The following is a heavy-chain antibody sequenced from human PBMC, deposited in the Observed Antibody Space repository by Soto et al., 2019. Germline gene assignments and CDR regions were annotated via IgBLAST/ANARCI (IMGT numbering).Heavy chain of an antibody. CDR1: GFTFSSYD. V-gene: IGHV3-13*01. Sequence: PGGSLRLSCAASGFTFSSYDMHWVRQATGKGLEWVSAIGTAGDTYYPGSVKGRFTISRENAKNSLYLQMNSLRAGDTAVYYCARDRGKGYSSSYYYYGMDVWGQGTTVTVSS. CDR2: IGTAGDT. D-gene: IGHD6-13*01. J-gene: IGHJ6*02. CDR3: ARDRGKGYSSSYYYYGMDV.